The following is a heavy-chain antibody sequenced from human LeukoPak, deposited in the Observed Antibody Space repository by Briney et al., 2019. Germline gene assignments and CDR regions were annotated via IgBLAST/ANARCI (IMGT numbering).Heavy chain of an antibody. D-gene: IGHD3-3*01. Sequence: GGSLRLSCAASGFTFSSSSMNWVRQAPGKGLEWVSYISSDSSTISYADSVKGRLTISRDNAENSLYLQMSSLRAEDTAVYYCAKDGIDLTYSDFWSGYYFYWGQGTLVTVSS. J-gene: IGHJ4*02. CDR1: GFTFSSSS. V-gene: IGHV3-48*04. CDR2: ISSDSSTI. CDR3: AKDGIDLTYSDFWSGYYFY.